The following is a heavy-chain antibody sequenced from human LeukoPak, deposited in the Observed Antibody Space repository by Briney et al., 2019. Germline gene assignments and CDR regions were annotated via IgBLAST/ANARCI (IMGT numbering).Heavy chain of an antibody. CDR2: ISSTSSYI. D-gene: IGHD2-21*02. Sequence: PGGSLRLSCAASGFTFSSYFMNWVRQAPGKGLEWVSSISSTSSYIYYADSVKGRFTISRDNAKNSLYLQMSSLRAEDTAAYYCARGLCGGDCYSDWGQGTLVTVSS. V-gene: IGHV3-21*01. CDR3: ARGLCGGDCYSD. CDR1: GFTFSSYF. J-gene: IGHJ4*02.